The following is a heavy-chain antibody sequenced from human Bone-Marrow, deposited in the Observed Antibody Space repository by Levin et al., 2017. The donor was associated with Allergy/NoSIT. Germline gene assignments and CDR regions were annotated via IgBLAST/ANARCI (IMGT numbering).Heavy chain of an antibody. CDR1: GGSFSAHH. D-gene: IGHD4-23*01. V-gene: IGHV4-34*01. CDR3: ARLGGNGFYNWFDP. Sequence: SETLSLTCAVHGGSFSAHHWSWIRQPPGKGLEWIGESNQSGSASYNASLKSRVSISVDKSRNQVSLKLTSVTAADTAIYFWARLGGNGFYNWFDPWGQGTLVTVSS. CDR2: SNQSGSA. J-gene: IGHJ5*02.